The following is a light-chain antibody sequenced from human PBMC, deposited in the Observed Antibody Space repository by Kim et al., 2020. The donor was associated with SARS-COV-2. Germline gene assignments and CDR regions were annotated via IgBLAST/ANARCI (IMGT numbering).Light chain of an antibody. Sequence: PAESATPACSGSHNVGISCTWYQQTQGQAPRLLSYDAAVRAASAPDRCSGSGAGTAVTLTIGSMAPEDAAVYDCHQRGSCPPALTFGEGTKVDIK. J-gene: IGKJ4*02. CDR1: HNVGIS. V-gene: IGKV3-11*01. CDR2: DAA. CDR3: HQRGSCPPALT.